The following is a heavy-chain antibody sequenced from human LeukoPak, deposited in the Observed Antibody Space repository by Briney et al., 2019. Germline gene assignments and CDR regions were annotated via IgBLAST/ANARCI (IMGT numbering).Heavy chain of an antibody. Sequence: SETLSLTCAVYGGSFSGYYWSWIRQPPGKGLEWIGEINHSGSTNYNPSLKSRVTISVDTSKNQFSLELSSVTAADTAVYYCARRSGSSFRYYYYYMDVWGKGTTVTVSS. CDR2: INHSGST. CDR1: GGSFSGYY. V-gene: IGHV4-34*01. D-gene: IGHD3-3*01. J-gene: IGHJ6*03. CDR3: ARRSGSSFRYYYYYMDV.